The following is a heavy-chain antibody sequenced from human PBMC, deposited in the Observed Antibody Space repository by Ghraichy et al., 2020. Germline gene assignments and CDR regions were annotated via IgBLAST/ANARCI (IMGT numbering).Heavy chain of an antibody. J-gene: IGHJ6*02. Sequence: SETLSLTCAVYGGSFSGYYWSWIRQPPGKGLEWIGEINHSGSTNYNPSLKSRVTISVDTSKNQFSLKLSSVTAADTAVYYCARVPLYCSSTSCYYYYGMDVWGQGTTVTVSS. CDR3: ARVPLYCSSTSCYYYYGMDV. V-gene: IGHV4-34*01. CDR1: GGSFSGYY. D-gene: IGHD2-2*01. CDR2: INHSGST.